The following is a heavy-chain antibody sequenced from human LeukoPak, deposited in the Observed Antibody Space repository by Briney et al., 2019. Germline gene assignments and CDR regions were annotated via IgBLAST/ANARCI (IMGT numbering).Heavy chain of an antibody. V-gene: IGHV4-59*08. D-gene: IGHD3-10*01. CDR3: ARHNPYGSGSYHYYYYMDV. CDR2: IYYSGST. CDR1: GGSISSYY. J-gene: IGHJ6*03. Sequence: SETLSLTCTDSGGSISSYYWSWIRQPPGKGLEWIGYIYYSGSTNYNPSLKSRVTISVDASKNQFSLKLSSVTAADTAVYYCARHNPYGSGSYHYYYYMDVWGKGTTVTVSS.